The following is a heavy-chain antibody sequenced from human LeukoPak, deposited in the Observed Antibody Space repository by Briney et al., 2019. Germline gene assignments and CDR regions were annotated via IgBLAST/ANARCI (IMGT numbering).Heavy chain of an antibody. V-gene: IGHV1-18*01. Sequence: ASVKVSCKASGYTFTSYVISWVRQAPGQGLEWMGWISAYNGNTNYAQKLQGRVTMTTDTSTSTAYMELRSLRSDDTAVYYCARVDSDFWSGFGAFDIWGQGTMVTVSS. D-gene: IGHD3-3*01. CDR2: ISAYNGNT. CDR3: ARVDSDFWSGFGAFDI. J-gene: IGHJ3*02. CDR1: GYTFTSYV.